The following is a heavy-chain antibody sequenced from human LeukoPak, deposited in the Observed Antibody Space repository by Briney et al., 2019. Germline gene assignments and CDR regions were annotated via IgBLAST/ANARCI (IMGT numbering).Heavy chain of an antibody. CDR2: IYTSGST. J-gene: IGHJ4*02. CDR3: ARGPFDGSGSYYKPRNFDY. Sequence: PSETLSLTCTVSGGSISSYYWSWIRQPAGKGLEWIGRIYTSGSTNYNPSLKSRVTMSVDTSKNQFSLKLSSVTAADTAVYYCARGPFDGSGSYYKPRNFDYWGQGTLVTVSS. V-gene: IGHV4-4*07. CDR1: GGSISSYY. D-gene: IGHD3-10*01.